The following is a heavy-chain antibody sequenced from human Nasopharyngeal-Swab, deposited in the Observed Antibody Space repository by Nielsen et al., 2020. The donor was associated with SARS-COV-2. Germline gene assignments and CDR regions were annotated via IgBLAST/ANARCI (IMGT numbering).Heavy chain of an antibody. J-gene: IGHJ6*03. Sequence: SVKVSCKASGGTFSSYAISWVRQAPGQGLEWMGGIIPIFGTANHAQKFQGRVTITADESTSTAYMELSSLRSEDTAVYYCARVRLTGSSWSLGYYYYYMDVWGKGTTVTVSS. CDR2: IIPIFGTA. CDR3: ARVRLTGSSWSLGYYYYYMDV. CDR1: GGTFSSYA. V-gene: IGHV1-69*13. D-gene: IGHD6-13*01.